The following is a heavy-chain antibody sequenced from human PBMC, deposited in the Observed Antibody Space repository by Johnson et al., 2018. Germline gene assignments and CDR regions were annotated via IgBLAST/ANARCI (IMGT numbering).Heavy chain of an antibody. V-gene: IGHV3-49*05. CDR2: IRSKAYGGTT. CDR3: TRDNGLNDYGNYDSYYYGMDV. J-gene: IGHJ6*02. CDR1: GFTFGDYA. D-gene: IGHD4-11*01. Sequence: EVQLVQSGGGLVKPGRSLRLSCTASGFTFGDYAMSWFRQAPGKGLEWVGFIRSKAYGGTTEYAASVKGRFTISRDDSTSIAYLQMNSLKTEDTAVYYGTRDNGLNDYGNYDSYYYGMDVWGRGTTVTVSS.